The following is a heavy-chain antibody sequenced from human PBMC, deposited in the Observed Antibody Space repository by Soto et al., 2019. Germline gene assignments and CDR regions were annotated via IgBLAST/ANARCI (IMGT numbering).Heavy chain of an antibody. D-gene: IGHD1-20*01. J-gene: IGHJ6*02. CDR2: IYYSGST. Sequence: PSETLSLTCTVSGGSISSYYWSWIRQPPGKGLEWIGYIYYSGSTNYNPPLKSRVTISVDTSKNQFSLKLSSVTAADTAVYYCARGNWNGMDVWGQGTTVTVSS. V-gene: IGHV4-59*01. CDR3: ARGNWNGMDV. CDR1: GGSISSYY.